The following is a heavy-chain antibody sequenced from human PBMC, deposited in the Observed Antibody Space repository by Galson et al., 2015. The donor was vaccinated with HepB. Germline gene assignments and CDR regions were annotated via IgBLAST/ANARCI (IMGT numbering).Heavy chain of an antibody. J-gene: IGHJ3*02. CDR2: ISGSGGST. D-gene: IGHD3-22*01. CDR1: GFTSSSYA. CDR3: AKDNYDTADAFDI. V-gene: IGHV3-23*01. Sequence: SLRLSCAASGFTSSSYAMSWVRQAPGKGLEWVSAISGSGGSTYYADSVKGRFTISRDNSKNTLYLQMNSLRAEDTAVYYCAKDNYDTADAFDIWGQGTMVTVSS.